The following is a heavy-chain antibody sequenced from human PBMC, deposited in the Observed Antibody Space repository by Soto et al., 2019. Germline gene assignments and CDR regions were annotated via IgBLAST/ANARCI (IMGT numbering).Heavy chain of an antibody. V-gene: IGHV3-30-3*01. J-gene: IGHJ6*02. Sequence: QVQLVESGGGVVQPGRSLRLSCAASGFTFSSYAMHWVRQAPGKGLAWVAVISYDGSNKYYADSVKGLFTISRDNSKNTLYLQMNSLRAEDTAVYYCARDPVDIVATINYYYGMDVWGQGTTVTVSS. CDR1: GFTFSSYA. CDR2: ISYDGSNK. D-gene: IGHD5-12*01. CDR3: ARDPVDIVATINYYYGMDV.